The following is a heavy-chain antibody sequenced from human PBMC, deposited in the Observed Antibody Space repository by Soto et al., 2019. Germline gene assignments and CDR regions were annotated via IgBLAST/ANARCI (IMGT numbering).Heavy chain of an antibody. CDR3: ARMETFGSLNWFDP. Sequence: ASVKVSCKASGYSFTNNDVSWVRQATGQGLEWMGWMNPGSGDTGYAQKFQGRVTMTRDISIATAYMELSSLRSDDTAIYYCARMETFGSLNWFDPWGQGTLGTVPQ. D-gene: IGHD3-16*01. V-gene: IGHV1-8*01. CDR2: MNPGSGDT. J-gene: IGHJ5*02. CDR1: GYSFTNND.